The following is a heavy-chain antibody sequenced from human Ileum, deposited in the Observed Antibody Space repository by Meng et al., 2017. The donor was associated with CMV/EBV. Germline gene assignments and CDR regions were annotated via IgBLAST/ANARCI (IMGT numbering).Heavy chain of an antibody. J-gene: IGHJ4*02. V-gene: IGHV1-69*10. CDR2: INPILGKA. D-gene: IGHD2-8*01. Sequence: FNSYAVSWVRQAPGQELEWMGGINPILGKANYAQSFQGRVTVTADKATSTAYMELSDLRSEDTAIYYCARDDYYRFDNGVHSYAGDYWGQGTLVTVSS. CDR3: ARDDYYRFDNGVHSYAGDY. CDR1: FNSYA.